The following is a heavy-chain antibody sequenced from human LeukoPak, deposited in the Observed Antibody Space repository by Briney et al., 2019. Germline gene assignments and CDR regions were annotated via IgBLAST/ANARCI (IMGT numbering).Heavy chain of an antibody. D-gene: IGHD3-10*01. Sequence: PSETLSLTCTVSGGSISSYYWSWIRQPPGKGLEWIGYIYYSGSTNYNPSLKSRVTISVDTSKNQFSLKLSSVTAADTAVYYCARSPYLRGAFDIWGQGTMVIVSS. CDR3: ARSPYLRGAFDI. V-gene: IGHV4-59*08. J-gene: IGHJ3*02. CDR1: GGSISSYY. CDR2: IYYSGST.